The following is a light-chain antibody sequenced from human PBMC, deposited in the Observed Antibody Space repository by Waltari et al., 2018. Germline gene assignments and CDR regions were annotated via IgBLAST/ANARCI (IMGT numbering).Light chain of an antibody. J-gene: IGKJ4*01. Sequence: DIQMTLSPSSLSASVGDRVTTTCQASQDISNYLNWYQQKPGKAPKLLIYDASNLETGVPSRFSGSGSGTDFTFTISSLQPEDIATYYCQQYDNLPLTFGGGTKVEIK. CDR1: QDISNY. V-gene: IGKV1-33*01. CDR2: DAS. CDR3: QQYDNLPLT.